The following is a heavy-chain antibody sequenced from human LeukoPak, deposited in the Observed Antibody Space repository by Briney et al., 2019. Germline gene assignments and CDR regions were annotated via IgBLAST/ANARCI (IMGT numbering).Heavy chain of an antibody. V-gene: IGHV3-74*01. J-gene: IGHJ4*02. CDR2: INSDGSST. CDR1: GFTFSSYW. CDR3: ARIKVGATGIDY. D-gene: IGHD1-26*01. Sequence: PGGSLTLSCAASGFTFSSYWMHWVRQAPGKGLVWVSRINSDGSSTSYADSVKGRFTISRDNAKNTLYLQMNSLRAEDTAVYYCARIKVGATGIDYWGQGTLVTVSS.